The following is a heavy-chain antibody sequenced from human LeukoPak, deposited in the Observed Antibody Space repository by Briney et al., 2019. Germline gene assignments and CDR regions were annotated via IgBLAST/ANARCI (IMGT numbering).Heavy chain of an antibody. CDR3: ARGGSGSSFTDY. CDR2: ISAYNGDT. Sequence: DSVKVSCKASGYTFTNYGISWVRQAPGQGLEWMGWISAYNGDTNYAQEFQGRVTMTTDTSTSTAYMELRNLRSDDTAVYFCARGGSGSSFTDYWGQGTLVTVSS. J-gene: IGHJ4*02. CDR1: GYTFTNYG. D-gene: IGHD3-10*01. V-gene: IGHV1-18*01.